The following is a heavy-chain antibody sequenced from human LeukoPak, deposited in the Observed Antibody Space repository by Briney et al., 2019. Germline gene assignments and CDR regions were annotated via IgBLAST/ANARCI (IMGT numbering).Heavy chain of an antibody. J-gene: IGHJ1*01. D-gene: IGHD3-10*01. CDR2: INHRGST. V-gene: IGHV4-34*01. CDR3: AIARPGGSGSYYRN. Sequence: SETLSLTCAVYGGSFSGYYWSWIRQPPGKGLEWIGEINHRGSTNYNPSLKSRVTISVDTSKNQFSLKLSSVTAADTAVYYCAIARPGGSGSYYRNWGQGTLVTVSS. CDR1: GGSFSGYY.